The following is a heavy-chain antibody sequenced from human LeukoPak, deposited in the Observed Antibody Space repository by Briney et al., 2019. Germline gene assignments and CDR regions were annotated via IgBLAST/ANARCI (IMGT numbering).Heavy chain of an antibody. Sequence: GGSLRLSCAASGFTFSSYSMNWVRQAPGKGLEWVSSISSSSSYIYYADSVKGRFAISRDNAKNSLYLQMNSLRAEDTAVYYCARDNDFWSGSHGWFDPWGQGTLVTVSS. CDR2: ISSSSSYI. D-gene: IGHD3-3*01. CDR1: GFTFSSYS. J-gene: IGHJ5*02. CDR3: ARDNDFWSGSHGWFDP. V-gene: IGHV3-21*01.